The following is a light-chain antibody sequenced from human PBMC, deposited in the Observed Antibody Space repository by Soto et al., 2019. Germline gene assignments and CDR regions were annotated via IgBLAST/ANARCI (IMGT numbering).Light chain of an antibody. CDR2: GAS. CDR3: QQYGSSPPT. J-gene: IGKJ1*01. Sequence: EIVLTQSPGTLSLSPGERATLSCRASQSVSSSYLAWYQQKPGQAPRLLIYGASSRATGIPDRFSGSGSGTDFTLTIIRLEPEDVAVYYCQQYGSSPPTFGPGTKVEIK. CDR1: QSVSSSY. V-gene: IGKV3-20*01.